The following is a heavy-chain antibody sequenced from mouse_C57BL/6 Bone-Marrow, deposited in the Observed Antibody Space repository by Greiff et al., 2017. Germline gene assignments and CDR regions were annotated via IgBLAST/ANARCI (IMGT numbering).Heavy chain of an antibody. CDR1: GFTFSNYW. CDR2: IRLKSDNYAT. Sequence: EVKLVESGGGLVQPGGSMKLSCVASGFTFSNYWMNWVRQSPEKGLEWVAQIRLKSDNYATHYAESVKGRFTISRDDSKSSVYLQMNNLRAEDTGIYYCTSITTVVATPWGFDVWGTGTTVTVSS. J-gene: IGHJ1*03. D-gene: IGHD1-1*01. V-gene: IGHV6-3*01. CDR3: TSITTVVATPWGFDV.